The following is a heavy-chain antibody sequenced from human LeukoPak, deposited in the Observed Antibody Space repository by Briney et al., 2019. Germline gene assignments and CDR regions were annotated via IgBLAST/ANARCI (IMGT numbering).Heavy chain of an antibody. D-gene: IGHD1-26*01. CDR1: GGSISSYY. CDR2: IYYSGST. Sequence: SETLSLTCTVSGGSISSYYWSWIRQPPGKGLEWIGYIYYSGSTNFNPSVKSRATISVDTSKNQFSLRLTSVTAADTAVYYCARGVNSGYFDYCGQGTLVTVSS. V-gene: IGHV4-59*01. J-gene: IGHJ4*02. CDR3: ARGVNSGYFDY.